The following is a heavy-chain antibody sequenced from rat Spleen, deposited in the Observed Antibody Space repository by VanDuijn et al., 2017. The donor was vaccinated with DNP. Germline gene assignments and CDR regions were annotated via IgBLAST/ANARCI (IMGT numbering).Heavy chain of an antibody. J-gene: IGHJ2*01. CDR3: ARWGDYFDY. Sequence: EVQLQESGPGLVKPSQSLSLTCSVTGYSITSNYWGWIRKFPGNRMEYIGHISYSGGTHYNPSLKSRISITRDTSKNQSILQLNSVTTEDTATYYCARWGDYFDYWGQGVMVTVSS. V-gene: IGHV3-1*01. CDR1: GYSITSNY. CDR2: ISYSGGT.